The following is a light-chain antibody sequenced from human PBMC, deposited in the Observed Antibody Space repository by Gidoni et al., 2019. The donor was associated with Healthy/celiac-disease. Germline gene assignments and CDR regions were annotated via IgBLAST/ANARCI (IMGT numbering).Light chain of an antibody. Sequence: EFAWTHPPATRSLSPGERATLSCRASQSVSSYLAWYQQKPGQAPRLLIYDASNRATGIPARFSGSGSGTDFTLTISSLEPEDFAVYYCQQRSNWPPYTFGQGTKLEIK. CDR3: QQRSNWPPYT. CDR2: DAS. CDR1: QSVSSY. V-gene: IGKV3-11*01. J-gene: IGKJ2*01.